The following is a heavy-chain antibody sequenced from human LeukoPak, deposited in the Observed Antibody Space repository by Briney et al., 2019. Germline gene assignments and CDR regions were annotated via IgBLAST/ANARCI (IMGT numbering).Heavy chain of an antibody. J-gene: IGHJ4*02. Sequence: GGPLRLSCAASGFTFSTYTMNWVRQAPGKGLEWVSYISSSSSAIFYADSVKGRFTISRDNAKNSLYLQMNSLRDEDTAVYFCARDPGDYWGQGTLVTVSS. CDR2: ISSSSSAI. CDR3: ARDPGDY. CDR1: GFTFSTYT. V-gene: IGHV3-48*02. D-gene: IGHD3-10*01.